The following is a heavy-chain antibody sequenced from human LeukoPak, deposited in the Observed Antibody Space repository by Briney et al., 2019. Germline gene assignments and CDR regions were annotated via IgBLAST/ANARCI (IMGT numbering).Heavy chain of an antibody. D-gene: IGHD3-22*01. Sequence: SVKVSCKASGGTFSSYAISWVRQAPGQGLEWMGGIIPIFGTANYAQKFQGRVTITADESTSTAYMELSSLRSEDTAVYYCARVGYYYDSSGYYPNDYWGQGTLVTVSS. J-gene: IGHJ4*02. CDR3: ARVGYYYDSSGYYPNDY. CDR2: IIPIFGTA. V-gene: IGHV1-69*13. CDR1: GGTFSSYA.